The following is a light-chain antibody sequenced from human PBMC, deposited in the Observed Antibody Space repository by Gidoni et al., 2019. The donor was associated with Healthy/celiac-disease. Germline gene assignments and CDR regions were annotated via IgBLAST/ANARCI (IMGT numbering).Light chain of an antibody. CDR3: QQRSNWPT. CDR2: DAS. Sequence: EIVLTQSPATLSLAPGERATLSCRASQSVSSYLAWYQQKPGQAPRLLIYDASNRATGIPARFSGSGSGTDFTLTISSLEPVDFAVYYCQQRSNWPTFXGXTKVEIK. CDR1: QSVSSY. V-gene: IGKV3-11*01. J-gene: IGKJ4*01.